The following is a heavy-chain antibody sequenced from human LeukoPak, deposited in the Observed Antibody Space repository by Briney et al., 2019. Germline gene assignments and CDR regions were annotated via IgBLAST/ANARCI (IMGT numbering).Heavy chain of an antibody. CDR2: ISGGGGGT. J-gene: IGHJ4*02. CDR3: ANGLRGLDS. D-gene: IGHD3-10*01. V-gene: IGHV3-23*01. Sequence: GGSLRLSCAASGFTFSTYGMTWVRQAPGKGLEWVSAISGGGGGTYYADSVKGRFTISRDNSKNTLFLQMNSLRAEDTALYYCANGLRGLDSWGQGTRVTVSS. CDR1: GFTFSTYG.